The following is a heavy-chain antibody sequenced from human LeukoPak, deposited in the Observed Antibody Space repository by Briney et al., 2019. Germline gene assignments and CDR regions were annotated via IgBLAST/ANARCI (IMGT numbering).Heavy chain of an antibody. CDR2: IYSGDSDT. D-gene: IGHD2-15*01. CDR3: AGLGGYCSGGSCYSSPHLDY. V-gene: IGHV5-51*01. Sequence: GESLKISCKGSGYSFPSYWIGWVRQTPGKGLEWMGIIYSGDSDTRYSPSFQGQVTISADKSISTAYLQWSSLKASDTAMYYCAGLGGYCSGGSCYSSPHLDYWGQGTLVTVSS. CDR1: GYSFPSYW. J-gene: IGHJ4*02.